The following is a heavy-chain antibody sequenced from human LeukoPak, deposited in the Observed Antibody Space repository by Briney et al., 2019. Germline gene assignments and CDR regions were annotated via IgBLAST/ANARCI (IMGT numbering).Heavy chain of an antibody. CDR3: ARDPGRGIAAAGALSLAFDI. CDR2: ISAYNGNT. D-gene: IGHD6-13*01. CDR1: GYTFTSYG. Sequence: ASVKVSCKASGYTFTSYGISWVRQAPGQGLEWMGWISAYNGNTNYAQKLQGGVTMTTDTSTSTAYMELRSLRSDDTAVYYCARDPGRGIAAAGALSLAFDIWGQGTMVTVSS. V-gene: IGHV1-18*01. J-gene: IGHJ3*02.